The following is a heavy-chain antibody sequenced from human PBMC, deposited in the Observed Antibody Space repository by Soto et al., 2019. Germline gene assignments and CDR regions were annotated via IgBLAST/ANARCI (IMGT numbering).Heavy chain of an antibody. CDR1: GGSISSGDYY. Sequence: KTSETLSLTCTVSGGSISSGDYYWSWIRQPPGKGLEWIGYIYYSGSTYYNPSLKSRVTISVDTSKNQFSLKLSSVTAADTAVYYCARESPRTWDDYGLHWFDPWGQGTLVTVSS. CDR3: ARESPRTWDDYGLHWFDP. D-gene: IGHD4-17*01. J-gene: IGHJ5*02. V-gene: IGHV4-30-4*01. CDR2: IYYSGST.